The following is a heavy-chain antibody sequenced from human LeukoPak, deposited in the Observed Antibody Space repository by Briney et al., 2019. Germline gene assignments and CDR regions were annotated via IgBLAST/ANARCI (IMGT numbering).Heavy chain of an antibody. CDR2: ISAYNGNT. CDR1: GYTFTSYG. CDR3: ARIGYCSSTSCYHLDY. Sequence: ASVKVSCKASGYTFTSYGISWVRQAPGQGLEWMGWISAYNGNTNYAQKLQGRVTMTTDTSTCTAYMELRSLRSDDTAVYYCARIGYCSSTSCYHLDYWGQGTLVTVSS. D-gene: IGHD2-2*01. J-gene: IGHJ4*02. V-gene: IGHV1-18*01.